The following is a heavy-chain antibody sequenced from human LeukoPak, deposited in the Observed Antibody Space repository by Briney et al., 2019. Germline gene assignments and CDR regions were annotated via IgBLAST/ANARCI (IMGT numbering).Heavy chain of an antibody. CDR3: AKARTRGYSYGSFDY. CDR2: IKEDESLK. J-gene: IGHJ4*02. D-gene: IGHD5-18*01. Sequence: GGSLRLSCAASGFTFSTSWMSWVRQAPGKGLECVALIKEDESLKFYVDSVKGRFTISRDNAKNSVYLQMNSLRAEDTAVYYCAKARTRGYSYGSFDYWGQGTLVTVSS. V-gene: IGHV3-7*01. CDR1: GFTFSTSW.